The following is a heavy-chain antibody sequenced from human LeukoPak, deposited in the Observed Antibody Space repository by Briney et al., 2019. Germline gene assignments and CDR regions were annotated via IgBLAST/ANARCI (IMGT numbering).Heavy chain of an antibody. CDR2: ISAYNGNT. CDR1: GYTFTSYG. V-gene: IGHV1-18*01. J-gene: IGHJ6*03. D-gene: IGHD3-10*01. CDR3: ARERVLVDMVRGKNYYYMDV. Sequence: ASVKVSCKASGYTFTSYGISWVRQAPGQGLEWMGWISAYNGNTNYAQKLQGRVTMTTDTSTSTAYMELRSLRSDDTAVYYCARERVLVDMVRGKNYYYMDVWGKGTTVTISS.